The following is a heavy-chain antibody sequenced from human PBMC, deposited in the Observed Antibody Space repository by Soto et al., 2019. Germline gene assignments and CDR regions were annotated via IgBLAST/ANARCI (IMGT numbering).Heavy chain of an antibody. CDR1: GDSIRSFD. Sequence: SETQSLTCTVSGDSIRSFDWSWIRQPPGKGLEWIGYISYSGSTNYNPSLKSRVTISVDTSKNQFSLKLTSVTAADTAVYYCAREGLISGTTYYYYGMDVWGQGTTVTVSS. V-gene: IGHV4-59*01. CDR3: AREGLISGTTYYYYGMDV. J-gene: IGHJ6*02. D-gene: IGHD1-7*01. CDR2: ISYSGST.